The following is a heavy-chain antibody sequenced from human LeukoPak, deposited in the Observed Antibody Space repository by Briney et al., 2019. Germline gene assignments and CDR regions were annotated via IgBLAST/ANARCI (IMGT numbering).Heavy chain of an antibody. CDR3: ARHSRVSYYFDY. CDR2: IYHSGST. J-gene: IGHJ4*02. CDR1: GYSISSGYY. V-gene: IGHV4-38-2*01. Sequence: SETLSLTCAVSGYSISSGYYWGWIRQPPGKGLERIGSIYHSGSTYYNPSLKRRVTRSVDTSKNRFSLKLSSVTAADTAVYYCARHSRVSYYFDYWGQGTLVTVSS.